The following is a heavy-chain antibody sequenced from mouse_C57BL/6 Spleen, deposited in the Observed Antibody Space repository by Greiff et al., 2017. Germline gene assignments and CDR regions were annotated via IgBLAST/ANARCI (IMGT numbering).Heavy chain of an antibody. Sequence: VQLQQSGPELVKPGASVKISCKASGYAFSSSWMNWVKQRPGKGLEWIGRIYPGDGDTNYNGKFKGKATLTADKSSSTAYMQLSSLTSEDSAVYFGARSTTRNVDYWGQGTTLTVSS. D-gene: IGHD2-1*01. CDR2: IYPGDGDT. V-gene: IGHV1-82*01. CDR3: ARSTTRNVDY. CDR1: GYAFSSSW. J-gene: IGHJ2*01.